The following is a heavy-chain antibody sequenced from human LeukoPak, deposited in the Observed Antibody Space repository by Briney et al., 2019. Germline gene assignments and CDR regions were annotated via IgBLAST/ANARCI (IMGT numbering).Heavy chain of an antibody. V-gene: IGHV1-69*04. D-gene: IGHD2-15*01. CDR2: IIPILGIA. CDR1: GGTFSSYA. J-gene: IGHJ6*02. Sequence: SVKVSCKASGGTFSSYAISWVRQAPGQGLEWMERIIPILGIANYAQKFQGRVTITADKSTSTAYMELSSLRSEDTAVYYCARGRAYCSGGSCYHYYYYGMDVWGQGTTVTVS. CDR3: ARGRAYCSGGSCYHYYYYGMDV.